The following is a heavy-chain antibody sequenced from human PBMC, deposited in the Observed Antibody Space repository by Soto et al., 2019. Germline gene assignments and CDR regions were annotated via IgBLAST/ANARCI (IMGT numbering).Heavy chain of an antibody. J-gene: IGHJ5*02. D-gene: IGHD6-19*01. V-gene: IGHV4-4*07. CDR1: GGSLNNFY. Sequence: PSETLSLTCSVSGGSLNNFYWNWIRQTAGKGLEWIGRIHASGNTNYNPSLKSRSTLSVATSKNQFSLKVRSVTAADPALYYCARSSHKESWFHPWGQGTLVTVSS. CDR2: IHASGNT. CDR3: ARSSHKESWFHP.